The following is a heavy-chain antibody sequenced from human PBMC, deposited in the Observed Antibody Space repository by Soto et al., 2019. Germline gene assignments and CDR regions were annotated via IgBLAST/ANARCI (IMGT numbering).Heavy chain of an antibody. CDR1: GGSISSSSYY. CDR2: IYYSGST. CDR3: ARQTLYFDY. V-gene: IGHV4-39*01. Sequence: SETLSLTGTVSGGSISSSSYYWGWIRQPPGKGLEWIGSIYYSGSTYYNPSLKSRVTISVDTSKNQFSLKLSSVTAADTAVYYCARQTLYFDYWGQGTLVTVSS. J-gene: IGHJ4*02.